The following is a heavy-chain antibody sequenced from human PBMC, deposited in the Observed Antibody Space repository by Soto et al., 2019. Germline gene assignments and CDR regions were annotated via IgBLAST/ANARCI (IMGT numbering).Heavy chain of an antibody. V-gene: IGHV5-10-1*01. Sequence: PGESLKISCKGSGYSFTSYWISWVRQMPGKGLEWMGRIDPSDSYTNYSPSFQGHVTISADKSISTAYLQWSSLKASDTAVYYCARDKLGYTYGKYYYSGLDVWGQGTTVTVSS. D-gene: IGHD5-18*01. J-gene: IGHJ6*02. CDR2: IDPSDSYT. CDR1: GYSFTSYW. CDR3: ARDKLGYTYGKYYYSGLDV.